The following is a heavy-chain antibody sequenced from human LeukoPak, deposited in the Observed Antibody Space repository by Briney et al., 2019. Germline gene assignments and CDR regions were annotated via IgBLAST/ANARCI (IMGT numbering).Heavy chain of an antibody. Sequence: GGSLRLSCAASGFTVSSNYMSWVRQAPGKGLEWVSVIYSGGSTYYADSVKGRFTISRDNSKNTLYLQMNSLRAEDTAVYYCARELGDSSGWYADGARSGYFDYWGQATSVTVPS. V-gene: IGHV3-53*01. CDR2: IYSGGST. D-gene: IGHD6-19*01. CDR3: ARELGDSSGWYADGARSGYFDY. J-gene: IGHJ4*02. CDR1: GFTVSSNY.